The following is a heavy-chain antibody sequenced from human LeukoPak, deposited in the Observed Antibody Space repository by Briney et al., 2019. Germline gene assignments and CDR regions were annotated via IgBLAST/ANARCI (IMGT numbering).Heavy chain of an antibody. CDR2: MNPNSGNT. Sequence: ASVKVSCKASGYTFTSYDINWVRQATGQGLEWMGWMNPNSGNTGYAQKFQGRVTMTRNTFISTAYMELRSLRSDDTAVYYCARALRLGDFDYWGQGTLVTVSS. V-gene: IGHV1-8*02. CDR1: GYTFTSYD. CDR3: ARALRLGDFDY. J-gene: IGHJ4*02. D-gene: IGHD5-12*01.